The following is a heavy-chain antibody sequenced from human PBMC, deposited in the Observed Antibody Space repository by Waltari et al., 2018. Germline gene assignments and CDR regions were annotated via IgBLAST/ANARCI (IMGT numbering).Heavy chain of an antibody. Sequence: EVQLVESGGGLVQPGGSLRLSCAASGFTFSSYWMSWVRQAPGKGLEWVANIKQDGSEKYDVDSVKGRFTIARDNAKNSLYLQMNSLRAEDAAVYYCARVYGLLNAFDIWGQGTMVTVSS. V-gene: IGHV3-7*01. D-gene: IGHD2-8*01. CDR1: GFTFSSYW. CDR3: ARVYGLLNAFDI. J-gene: IGHJ3*02. CDR2: IKQDGSEK.